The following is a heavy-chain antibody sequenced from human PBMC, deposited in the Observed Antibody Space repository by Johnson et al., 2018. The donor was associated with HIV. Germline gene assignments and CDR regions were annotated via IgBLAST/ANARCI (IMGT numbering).Heavy chain of an antibody. Sequence: VQLVESGGGVVQPGRSLRLSCAASGFTFSSYAMSWVRQAPGKGLEWVSAISGSGGSTYYADSVKGRFTISRDNSKNTLYLQMNSRRAGDTAVYYCAREVGRWYSSSSGAFDIWGQGTMVTVSS. CDR1: GFTFSSYA. J-gene: IGHJ3*02. CDR3: AREVGRWYSSSSGAFDI. CDR2: ISGSGGST. V-gene: IGHV3-23*04. D-gene: IGHD6-6*01.